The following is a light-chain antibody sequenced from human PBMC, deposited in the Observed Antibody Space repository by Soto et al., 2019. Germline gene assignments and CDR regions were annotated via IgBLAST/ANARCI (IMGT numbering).Light chain of an antibody. Sequence: DVQMTQSPSTLSASVGDRVTITCRASQSLSAWWAWYQQKPGKAPNLLIYTASTLESGVPSRFSGSGSGTDFTLTISSLQPDDFATYYCQQYNSYSSITFGQGTRLEIK. CDR1: QSLSAW. V-gene: IGKV1-5*03. CDR3: QQYNSYSSIT. J-gene: IGKJ5*01. CDR2: TAS.